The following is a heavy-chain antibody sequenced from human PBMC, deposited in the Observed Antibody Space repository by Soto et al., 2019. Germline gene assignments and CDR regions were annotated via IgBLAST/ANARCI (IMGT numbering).Heavy chain of an antibody. V-gene: IGHV4-39*01. J-gene: IGHJ4*03. D-gene: IGHD2-21*02. Sequence: SETLSLTCTVTGDSISSRSYYWGWIRHPPGKGLEWIGSTYYIGSTYNNPSLRSRVSMSIYTSKDQFSLKLKSVTAADTALYFCARQRTSVVTQSYFDVWGHGAMVTVYS. CDR2: TYYIGST. CDR3: ARQRTSVVTQSYFDV. CDR1: GDSISSRSYY.